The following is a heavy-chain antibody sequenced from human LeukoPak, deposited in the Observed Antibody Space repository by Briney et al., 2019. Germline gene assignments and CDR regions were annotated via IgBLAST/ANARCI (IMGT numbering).Heavy chain of an antibody. CDR1: GLTVSSSY. J-gene: IGHJ4*02. Sequence: PGGSLRLSCAASGLTVSSSYMSWVRQAPGKGLEWVSIIYIGDNPHYADSVKGRFTISRHNSKNTLYLQMNNLRAEDTAVYYCARVRPWVFDYWGQGTLVTASS. CDR3: ARVRPWVFDY. CDR2: IYIGDNP. V-gene: IGHV3-53*04.